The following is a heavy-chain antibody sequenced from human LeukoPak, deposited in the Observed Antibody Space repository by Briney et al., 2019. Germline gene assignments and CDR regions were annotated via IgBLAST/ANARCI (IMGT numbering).Heavy chain of an antibody. CDR2: INHSGRT. J-gene: IGHJ4*02. Sequence: PSETLSLTCAVYGGSFSGYYWSWIRQPPGKGLEWIGEINHSGRTNYNPSLKSRVTISVDTSKNQFSLKLSSVTAADTAVYYCARGSGYYGIDYWGQGTLVTVSS. V-gene: IGHV4-34*01. D-gene: IGHD3-3*01. CDR1: GGSFSGYY. CDR3: ARGSGYYGIDY.